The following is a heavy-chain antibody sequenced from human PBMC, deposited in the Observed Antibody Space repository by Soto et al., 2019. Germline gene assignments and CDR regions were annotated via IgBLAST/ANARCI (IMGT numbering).Heavy chain of an antibody. D-gene: IGHD4-17*01. CDR3: ARDRNDKYGGPNWFDP. J-gene: IGHJ5*02. CDR2: IWYDGSNK. Sequence: GGSLRLSCAASGFTFSSYGMHWVRQAPGKGLEWVAVIWYDGSNKYYADSVKGRFTISRDNSKNTLYLQMNSLRAEDTAVYYCARDRNDKYGGPNWFDPWGQGTLVTVSS. V-gene: IGHV3-33*01. CDR1: GFTFSSYG.